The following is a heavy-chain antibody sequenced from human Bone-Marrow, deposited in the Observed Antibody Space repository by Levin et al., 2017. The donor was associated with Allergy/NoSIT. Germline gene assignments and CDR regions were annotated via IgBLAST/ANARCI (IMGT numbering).Heavy chain of an antibody. CDR3: AKEVYDSNAWALDAFDM. CDR1: GDNFSSYA. Sequence: GASVKVSCKASGDNFSSYAFSWVRQAPGQGLEWMGGFVPSLPPGEYAQKFQGRVTLTADASTNTVYMELSSLRSEDTAVYYCAKEVYDSNAWALDAFDMWGQGTMVTVSS. D-gene: IGHD3-22*01. V-gene: IGHV1-69*13. CDR2: FVPSLPPG. J-gene: IGHJ3*02.